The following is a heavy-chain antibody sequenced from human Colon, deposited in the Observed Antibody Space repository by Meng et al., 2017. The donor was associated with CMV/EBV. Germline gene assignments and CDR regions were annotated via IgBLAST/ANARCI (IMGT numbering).Heavy chain of an antibody. Sequence: LPCTLSRASLRIGGYFWSWIRPFPAGEGLEWIGYLYSPGSTSSNPSLESRVSMSADTSKNQFSLRLNSVTAADTAVYYCARGAAPFPWGRGILVTVSS. D-gene: IGHD6-25*01. V-gene: IGHV4-31*03. CDR3: ARGAAPFP. CDR1: RASLRIGGYF. CDR2: LYSPGST. J-gene: IGHJ5*02.